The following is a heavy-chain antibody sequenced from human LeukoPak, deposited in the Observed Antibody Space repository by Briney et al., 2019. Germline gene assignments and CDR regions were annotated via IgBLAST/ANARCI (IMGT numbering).Heavy chain of an antibody. Sequence: GGSLRLSCTASGFTFGDYAMSWVCQAPGKGLEWVGFIRSKAYGATTEYAASVKGRFTISRDDSKSIAYLQMNSLKTEDTAVYYCTRGYYYLYWGQGTLVTVSS. D-gene: IGHD3-10*01. CDR1: GFTFGDYA. CDR2: IRSKAYGATT. CDR3: TRGYYYLY. J-gene: IGHJ4*02. V-gene: IGHV3-49*04.